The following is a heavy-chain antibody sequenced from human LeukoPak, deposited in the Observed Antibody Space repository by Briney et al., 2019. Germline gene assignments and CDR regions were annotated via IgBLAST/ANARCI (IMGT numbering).Heavy chain of an antibody. CDR1: GFTFSSYA. Sequence: PGGSLRLSCAASGFTFSSYAMSWVRQAPGKGLEWVSAISGSGGSTYYADSVKGRFTISRDNSKNTLYLQMNSLRAEDTAVYYCAKDTRWGIAAVGNYYGMDVWGQGTTVTVSS. CDR3: AKDTRWGIAAVGNYYGMDV. J-gene: IGHJ6*02. D-gene: IGHD6-13*01. CDR2: ISGSGGST. V-gene: IGHV3-23*01.